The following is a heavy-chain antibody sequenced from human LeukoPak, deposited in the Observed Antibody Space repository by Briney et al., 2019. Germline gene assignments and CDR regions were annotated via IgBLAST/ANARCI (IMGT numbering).Heavy chain of an antibody. V-gene: IGHV1-8*03. J-gene: IGHJ6*03. D-gene: IGHD3-3*01. CDR3: ARGAPDFWSVYYMDV. CDR1: GYTFTSYD. Sequence: ASVKVSCKASGYTFTSYDINWVRQATGQGLEWTGWMNPNSGNTGYAQKFQGRVTITRNTSISTAYMELSSLRSEDTAVYYCARGAPDFWSVYYMDVWGKGTTVTVSS. CDR2: MNPNSGNT.